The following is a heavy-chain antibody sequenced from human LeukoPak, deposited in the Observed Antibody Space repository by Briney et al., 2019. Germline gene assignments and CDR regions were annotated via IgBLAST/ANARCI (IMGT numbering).Heavy chain of an antibody. V-gene: IGHV3-30*04. CDR3: ARGLEGGYFDY. J-gene: IGHJ4*02. CDR1: GFTFSSYA. Sequence: GGSLRLSCAASGFTFSSYAMHWVRQAPGKGLEWVAVISYDGSNKYYADSVKGRFTISRDNSKNTLYLQMNSLRAEDTAVYYCARGLEGGYFDYWGQGTLVTVSS. CDR2: ISYDGSNK. D-gene: IGHD3-3*01.